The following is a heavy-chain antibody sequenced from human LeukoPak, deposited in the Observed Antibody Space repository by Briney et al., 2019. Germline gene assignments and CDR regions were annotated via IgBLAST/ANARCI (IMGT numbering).Heavy chain of an antibody. V-gene: IGHV3-48*01. J-gene: IGHJ4*02. CDR1: GFTFSSYN. D-gene: IGHD3-22*01. Sequence: GESMRLACVASGFTFSSYNMNWVRQAPGKVLEWVSYISTSSSSIEYADSVKGRFTISRDNAKSSLYLQMNSLRVEDTAVYYCARDYYDNSGYYHGGYWGQGTLVTVS. CDR2: ISTSSSSI. CDR3: ARDYYDNSGYYHGGY.